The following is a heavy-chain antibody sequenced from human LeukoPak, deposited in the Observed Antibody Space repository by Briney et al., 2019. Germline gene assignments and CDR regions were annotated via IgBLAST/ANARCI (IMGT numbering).Heavy chain of an antibody. CDR3: ARGWFGEIPFLDF. J-gene: IGHJ4*02. Sequence: GASVKVSCKASGYTYTSYDINWVRQATGHGLEWMGWMNPNSANTGYAQKFQGRVTMTRDTSINTAYMELSSLTSEDTAVYYCARGWFGEIPFLDFWGQGTLVTVSS. D-gene: IGHD3-10*01. CDR2: MNPNSANT. CDR1: GYTYTSYD. V-gene: IGHV1-8*01.